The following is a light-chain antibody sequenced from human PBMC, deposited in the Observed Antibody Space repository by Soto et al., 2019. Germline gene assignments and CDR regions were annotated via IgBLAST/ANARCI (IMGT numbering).Light chain of an antibody. V-gene: IGKV1-5*03. J-gene: IGKJ2*01. Sequence: DIQMTQSPSTLSASVGDRVTITSRASQSISSWLAWYQQKPGKAPRLLIYKTSNLVSGVPSRFSGSGSGPEFTLTCSRLQPDDFTNDYCQQYDRCYTFGPGTKLEI. CDR3: QQYDRCYT. CDR1: QSISSW. CDR2: KTS.